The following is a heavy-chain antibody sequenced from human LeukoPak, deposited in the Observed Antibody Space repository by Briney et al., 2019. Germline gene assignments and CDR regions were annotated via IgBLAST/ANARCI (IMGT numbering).Heavy chain of an antibody. CDR1: GGSFSGYY. Sequence: SETLSLTCAVYGGSFSGYYWSWIRQPPGKGLEWIGEINHSGSTNYNPSLKSRVTISVDTSKNQLSLKLSSVTAADTAVYYCARVRFLEWLLPDYYFDYWGQGTLVTVSS. CDR2: INHSGST. D-gene: IGHD3-3*01. CDR3: ARVRFLEWLLPDYYFDY. J-gene: IGHJ4*02. V-gene: IGHV4-34*01.